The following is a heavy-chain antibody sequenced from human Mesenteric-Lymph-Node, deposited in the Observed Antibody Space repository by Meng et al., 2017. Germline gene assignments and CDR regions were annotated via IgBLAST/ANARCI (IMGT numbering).Heavy chain of an antibody. Sequence: SETLSLTCTVSGGPISSYYWSWIRQPPGKGLEWIGYIYYSGSTNYNPSLKSRVTISVDTSKNQFSLKLSSVTAADTAVYYCARDGRTTVTTDEVYYYYGMDVWGQGTTVTVSS. D-gene: IGHD4-17*01. J-gene: IGHJ6*02. CDR3: ARDGRTTVTTDEVYYYYGMDV. V-gene: IGHV4-59*01. CDR2: IYYSGST. CDR1: GGPISSYY.